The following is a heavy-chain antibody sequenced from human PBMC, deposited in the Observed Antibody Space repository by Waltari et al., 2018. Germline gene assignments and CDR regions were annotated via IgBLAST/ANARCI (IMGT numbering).Heavy chain of an antibody. CDR2: ISSSSSTI. Sequence: EVQLVESGGGLVQPGGSLRLSCEASGFTFSSDRLNWVRQAPGKGLEWVSYISSSSSTIYYADSVKGRFTISRDNAKNSLYLQMNSLRAEDTAVYYCAREGRAVAGTCDYWGQGTLVTVSS. CDR3: AREGRAVAGTCDY. D-gene: IGHD6-19*01. CDR1: GFTFSSDR. V-gene: IGHV3-48*01. J-gene: IGHJ4*02.